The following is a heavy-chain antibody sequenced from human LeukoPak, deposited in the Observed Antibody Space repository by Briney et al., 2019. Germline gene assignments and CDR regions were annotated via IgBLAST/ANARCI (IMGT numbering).Heavy chain of an antibody. CDR2: IASDGSST. V-gene: IGHV3-74*01. CDR1: GFTFSSNW. CDR3: TSARYGGNSDY. Sequence: GGSLRLSCADSGFTFSSNWMHWARQAPGKGLVWVSRIASDGSSTDYADSVRGRFTISRDNAKNTLYLQMNSLRAEDTAVYYCTSARYGGNSDYWGQGTLVTVSS. D-gene: IGHD4-23*01. J-gene: IGHJ4*02.